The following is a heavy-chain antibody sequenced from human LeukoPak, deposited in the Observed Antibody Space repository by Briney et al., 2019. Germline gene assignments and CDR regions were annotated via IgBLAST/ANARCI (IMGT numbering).Heavy chain of an antibody. J-gene: IGHJ6*03. D-gene: IGHD2-15*01. CDR1: GGSFSGYY. V-gene: IGHV4-34*01. Sequence: SETLSLTCAVYGGSFSGYYWTWIRQPPGKGLEWIGEINHSGSTNYNPSLKSRVTISVDTSKNQFSLNLSSVTAADTAVYYCARDGCGGSCFHYYYYMDVWGKGTTVTISS. CDR2: INHSGST. CDR3: ARDGCGGSCFHYYYYMDV.